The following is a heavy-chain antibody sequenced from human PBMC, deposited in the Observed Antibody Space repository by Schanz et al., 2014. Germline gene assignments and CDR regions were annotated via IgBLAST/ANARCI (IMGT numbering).Heavy chain of an antibody. J-gene: IGHJ4*02. CDR2: INGYNGHT. CDR1: GYTFSSYG. Sequence: QVQLVQSGAEVKKPGASVKVSCKASGYTFSSYGITWVRQAPGQGLEWMGWINGYNGHTLYAQKFQGRVTMTTDTATSTSYRERSGLRFDDYGVKYHARDFNAYVGKYFDYWGQGTLVTVSS. V-gene: IGHV1-18*01. D-gene: IGHD1-26*01. CDR3: ARDFNAYVGKYFDY.